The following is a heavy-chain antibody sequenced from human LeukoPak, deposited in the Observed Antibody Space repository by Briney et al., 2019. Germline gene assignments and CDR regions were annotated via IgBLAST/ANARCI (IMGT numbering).Heavy chain of an antibody. Sequence: SETLSLTCTVSGGSISSSSYYWGWIRQPPGKGLEWIGSIYYSGSTYYNPSLKSRVTISVDTSKNQFSLKLSSVTAADTAVYYCARQKRITMVRGVTTGWFDPWGQGTLVTVSS. CDR1: GGSISSSSYY. V-gene: IGHV4-39*01. CDR2: IYYSGST. CDR3: ARQKRITMVRGVTTGWFDP. D-gene: IGHD3-10*01. J-gene: IGHJ5*02.